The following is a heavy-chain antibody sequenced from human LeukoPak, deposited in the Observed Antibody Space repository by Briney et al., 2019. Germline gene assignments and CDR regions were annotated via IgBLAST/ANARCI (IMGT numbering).Heavy chain of an antibody. J-gene: IGHJ4*02. CDR3: VTTTVTTLSIDY. D-gene: IGHD4-17*01. V-gene: IGHV3-7*01. CDR2: IKQDGSEE. Sequence: GGSLRLSCVASGFTFSSYWMSWVRQAPGKGLEWVANIKQDGSEEYYVDSVKGRFTISRDNAKNSLYLQMNSLRAEDTAVYYCVTTTVTTLSIDYWGQGTLVTVSS. CDR1: GFTFSSYW.